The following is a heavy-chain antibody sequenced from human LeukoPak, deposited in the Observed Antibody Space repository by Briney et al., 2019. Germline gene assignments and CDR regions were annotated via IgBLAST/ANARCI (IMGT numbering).Heavy chain of an antibody. J-gene: IGHJ4*02. CDR1: GFTFSDYD. D-gene: IGHD2-2*01. CDR3: ARGSGYCSSTSCYGSFDY. CDR2: ISSSGSTI. Sequence: GGSLRLSCAASGFTFSDYDMSWIRQAPGKGLEWVSYISSSGSTIYYADSVKGRFTISRDNAKNSLYLQMNSLRAEDTAVYYCARGSGYCSSTSCYGSFDYWGQGTLVTVSS. V-gene: IGHV3-11*01.